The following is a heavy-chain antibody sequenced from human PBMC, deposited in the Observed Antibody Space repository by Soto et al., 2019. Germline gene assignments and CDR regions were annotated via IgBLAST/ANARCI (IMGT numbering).Heavy chain of an antibody. CDR2: IKSKRDGGTP. J-gene: IGHJ4*02. CDR1: DSTLNNAW. D-gene: IGHD5-12*01. Sequence: PGGSLGLSCAASDSTLNNAWMSWFRQAPGKGLEWVGRIKSKRDGGTPDYGPPAKGRFTISRDDSKNTISLEMNSLKTEDTAMYYCTTDKSGYTPRDPDYWGQGTLVTVSS. CDR3: TTDKSGYTPRDPDY. V-gene: IGHV3-15*07.